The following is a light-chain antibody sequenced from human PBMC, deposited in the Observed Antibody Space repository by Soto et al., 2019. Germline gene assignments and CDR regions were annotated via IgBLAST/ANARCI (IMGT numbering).Light chain of an antibody. V-gene: IGKV1-5*03. J-gene: IGKJ4*01. CDR1: QSISSW. CDR2: KAS. Sequence: DIQMTQSPSTLSASVGDRVTITCRASQSISSWLAWYQQKPGKAPKLLIYKASSLESGVPSRFSGSGSGTEFTLTISSLQPDDFATYYCQQSYSTLGLTFGGGTKVEIK. CDR3: QQSYSTLGLT.